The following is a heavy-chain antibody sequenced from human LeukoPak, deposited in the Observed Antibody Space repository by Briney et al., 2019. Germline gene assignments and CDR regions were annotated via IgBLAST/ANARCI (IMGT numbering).Heavy chain of an antibody. D-gene: IGHD4-17*01. CDR3: AAGHDYGGNPLPQEL. J-gene: IGHJ4*02. V-gene: IGHV1-58*02. CDR1: GFTFTSSA. Sequence: ASVKVSCKASGFTFTSSAMQWVRQARGQRLEWIGWIVVGSGNTKYAQKFQERVTITRDMSTSTVYMDLSSLRSEDTAVYYCAAGHDYGGNPLPQELWGQGTLVTVSS. CDR2: IVVGSGNT.